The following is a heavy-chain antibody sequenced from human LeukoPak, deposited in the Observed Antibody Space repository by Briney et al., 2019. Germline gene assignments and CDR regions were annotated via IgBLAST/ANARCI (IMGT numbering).Heavy chain of an antibody. Sequence: GGSLCLSCAASGLAFSTCSMKWGRQAPGKAGEWVSSFSGSSNHIYYADSGQGRLTISRDNAKNLLYLQMDSLRAEDTAVYYCPSGSLVGARGADNWGQGTLVTVST. CDR1: GLAFSTCS. CDR2: FSGSSNHI. CDR3: PSGSLVGARGADN. J-gene: IGHJ4*02. D-gene: IGHD1-26*01. V-gene: IGHV3-21*01.